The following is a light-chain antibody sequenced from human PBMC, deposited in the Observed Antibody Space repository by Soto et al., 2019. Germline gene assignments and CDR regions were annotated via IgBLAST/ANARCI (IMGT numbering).Light chain of an antibody. Sequence: DTQMTQSPSSLSASVGDRISITCRASQTVSIYLNWYQQKAGQAPTLLISATSTLQSGVPSRFSGSGSGTEFTLTITSLQPEDFATYYCQQTYTTPRTFGQGTKVAFK. V-gene: IGKV1-39*01. J-gene: IGKJ1*01. CDR2: ATS. CDR3: QQTYTTPRT. CDR1: QTVSIY.